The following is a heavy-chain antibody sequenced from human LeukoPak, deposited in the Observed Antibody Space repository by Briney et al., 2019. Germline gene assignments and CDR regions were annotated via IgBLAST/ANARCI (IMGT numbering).Heavy chain of an antibody. D-gene: IGHD2-8*01. CDR3: AIIPIRTKGGGY. Sequence: PSETLSLTCTVSGGSISSYYWSWIRQPPGKGLEWIGYIYYSGSTNYNPSLKSRVTISVDTSKNQFSLKLSSVTAADTAVYYCAIIPIRTKGGGYWGQGTLVTVSS. CDR2: IYYSGST. J-gene: IGHJ4*02. V-gene: IGHV4-59*08. CDR1: GGSISSYY.